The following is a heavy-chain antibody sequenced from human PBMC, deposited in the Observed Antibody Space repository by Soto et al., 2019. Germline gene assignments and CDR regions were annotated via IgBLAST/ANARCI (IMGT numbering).Heavy chain of an antibody. CDR3: AREREYSSSSRDYYYYYMDV. J-gene: IGHJ6*03. CDR1: GFTFCNYV. Sequence: GGSLRLSCDTSGFTFCNYVMTWVRQAPGRGLEWVSSISSSSSYISYADSVKGRFTISRDNAKNSLYLQMNSLRAEDTAVYYCAREREYSSSSRDYYYYYMDVWGKGTTVTVSS. D-gene: IGHD6-6*01. CDR2: ISSSSSYI. V-gene: IGHV3-21*01.